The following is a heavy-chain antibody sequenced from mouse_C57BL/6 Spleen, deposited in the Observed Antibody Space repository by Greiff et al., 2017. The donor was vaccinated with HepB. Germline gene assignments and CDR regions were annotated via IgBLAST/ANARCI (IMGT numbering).Heavy chain of an antibody. V-gene: IGHV5-17*01. CDR1: GFTFSDYG. CDR2: ISSGSSTI. CDR3: ARAYYSNSFAY. Sequence: EVQGVESGGGLVKPGGSLKLSCAASGFTFSDYGMHWVRQAPEKGLEWVAYISSGSSTIYYADTVKGRFTISRDNAKNTLFLQMTSLRSEDTAMYYCARAYYSNSFAYWGQGTLGTVSA. J-gene: IGHJ3*01. D-gene: IGHD2-5*01.